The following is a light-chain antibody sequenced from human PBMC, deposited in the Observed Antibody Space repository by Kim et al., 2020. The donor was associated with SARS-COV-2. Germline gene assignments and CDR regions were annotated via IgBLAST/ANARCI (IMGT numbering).Light chain of an antibody. V-gene: IGKV1-39*01. CDR2: AAS. J-gene: IGKJ4*01. CDR3: QQSDSTLGLT. CDR1: QSISSY. Sequence: DIQMTQSPSSLSASVGDRVTITCRASQSISSYLNWYQQKPGKAPKLLIYAASSLQSGVPSRFSGSGSGTDFTLTISNLQPEDFAIYYCQQSDSTLGLTFGGGTKVDIK.